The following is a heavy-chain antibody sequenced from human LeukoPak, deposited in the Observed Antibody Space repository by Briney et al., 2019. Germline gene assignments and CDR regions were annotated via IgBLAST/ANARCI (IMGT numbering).Heavy chain of an antibody. Sequence: SETLSLTCVVSGGSVSGYHWGWIRQPPGRGLEWIGYVYYSGSTNYNPSFKSRITISVDTSRNQFSLQLSSVTAADTAVYYCARIHRYCSGGACYVLDNWGQGTLVAVSS. J-gene: IGHJ4*02. CDR1: GGSVSGYH. CDR3: ARIHRYCSGGACYVLDN. V-gene: IGHV4-59*02. D-gene: IGHD2-15*01. CDR2: VYYSGST.